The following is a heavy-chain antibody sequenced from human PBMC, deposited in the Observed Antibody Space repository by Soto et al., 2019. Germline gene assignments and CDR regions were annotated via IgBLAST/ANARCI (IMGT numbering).Heavy chain of an antibody. J-gene: IGHJ4*02. D-gene: IGHD1-1*01. CDR3: ATDLNWKIEY. CDR2: ISHDAITT. V-gene: IGHV3-74*01. CDR1: GFTFSNYV. Sequence: GGSLRLSCAASGFTFSNYVMHWARQAPGKGLVWVSRISHDAITTTYADSVKGRFTISRDNAKNTLYLQMDSLRAEDTAVYYCATDLNWKIEYWGQGTLVTVSS.